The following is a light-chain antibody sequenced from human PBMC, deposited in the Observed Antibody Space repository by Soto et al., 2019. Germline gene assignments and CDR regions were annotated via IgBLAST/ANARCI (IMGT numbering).Light chain of an antibody. J-gene: IGLJ2*01. CDR2: EVR. V-gene: IGLV2-14*01. CDR3: SSYRTGSRV. Sequence: QSALTQPASVSGSPGQSITISCTGTNNDVGAYTYVSWYQHHPGKAPRLIIYEVRERPSGVSNRFSGSKTGNTASLVISGLQAEDEADYYCSSYRTGSRVFGGGTKVTVL. CDR1: NNDVGAYTY.